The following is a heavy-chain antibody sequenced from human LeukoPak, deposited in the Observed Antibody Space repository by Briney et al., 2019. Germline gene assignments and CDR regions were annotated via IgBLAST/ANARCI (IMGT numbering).Heavy chain of an antibody. CDR3: ARGEGRVVPAAMGHSSSWYGLDY. Sequence: ASVKVSCKASGGTFSSYAISWVRQAPGQGLEWMGGIIPIFGTANYAQKFQGRVTITTDESTSTAYMELSSLRSEDTAVYYCARGEGRVVPAAMGHSSSWYGLDYWGQGTLVTVSS. CDR1: GGTFSSYA. D-gene: IGHD2-2*01. V-gene: IGHV1-69*05. J-gene: IGHJ4*02. CDR2: IIPIFGTA.